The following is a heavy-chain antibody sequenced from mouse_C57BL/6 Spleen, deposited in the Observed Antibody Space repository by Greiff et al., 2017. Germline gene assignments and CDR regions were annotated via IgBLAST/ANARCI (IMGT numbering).Heavy chain of an antibody. CDR3: ARNGNKGYAMDY. Sequence: QVQLQQSGAELARPGASVKLSCKASGYTFTSYGISWVKQRTGQGLEWIGEIYPRSGNTYYNEKFKGKATLTADKSSSTAYMELRSLTSEDAAVYFCARNGNKGYAMDYWGQGTSVTVSS. D-gene: IGHD2-1*01. V-gene: IGHV1-81*01. CDR2: IYPRSGNT. CDR1: GYTFTSYG. J-gene: IGHJ4*01.